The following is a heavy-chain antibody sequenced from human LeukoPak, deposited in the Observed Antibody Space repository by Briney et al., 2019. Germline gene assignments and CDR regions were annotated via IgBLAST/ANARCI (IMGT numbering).Heavy chain of an antibody. CDR3: ARDNTMVRGVQDV. Sequence: GGSLRLSCAASGFPFSSHAMSWVRQPPGKGLEWVAAISNGKTYYADSVRGRFTISRDDSKNTLYLQMNSLRAEDTAVYYCARDNTMVRGVQDVWGQGTTVTVSS. CDR1: GFPFSSHA. J-gene: IGHJ6*02. D-gene: IGHD3-10*01. CDR2: ISNGKT. V-gene: IGHV3-23*01.